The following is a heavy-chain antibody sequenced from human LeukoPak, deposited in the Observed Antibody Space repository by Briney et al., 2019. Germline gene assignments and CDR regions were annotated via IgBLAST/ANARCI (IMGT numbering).Heavy chain of an antibody. J-gene: IGHJ3*02. CDR2: ISAYNGNT. CDR1: GYTFTSYG. D-gene: IGHD6-13*01. V-gene: IGHV1-18*01. Sequence: GASVKVSCKASGYTFTSYGISWVRQAPGQGLEWMGWISAYNGNTNYAQKLQGRVTMTTDTSTSTAYMELRSLRSDDTAVYYCARSMHSSSWYGSAFDIWGQGTMVTVSS. CDR3: ARSMHSSSWYGSAFDI.